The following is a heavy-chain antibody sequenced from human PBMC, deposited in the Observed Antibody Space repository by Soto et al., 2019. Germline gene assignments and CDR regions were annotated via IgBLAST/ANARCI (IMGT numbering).Heavy chain of an antibody. CDR2: ISARGGSS. J-gene: IGHJ4*02. V-gene: IGHV3-23*01. Sequence: EVQLLESGGGLVQPGGSLRLACAASGFSFSSYAMVWVRQAPGKGLEWVSVISARGGSSYFADSVKGRFTISRDNSKNVLSLEMNRPRGEDTATYFCAKGSFEYSGSVDHLGQGTLVLVSS. D-gene: IGHD5-12*01. CDR1: GFSFSSYA. CDR3: AKGSFEYSGSVDH.